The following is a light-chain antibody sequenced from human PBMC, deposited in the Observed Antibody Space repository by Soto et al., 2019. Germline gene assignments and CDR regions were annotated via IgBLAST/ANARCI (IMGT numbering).Light chain of an antibody. CDR2: GAS. CDR3: QLYGSSPET. J-gene: IGKJ2*01. V-gene: IGKV3-11*01. Sequence: VLTQSPATLSLSPGERATLSCRASENVRTFVDWYQQKPGQAPRLLIYGASNRATDIPARFSGSGSGTDFTLTISNLEPEDFAVYYCQLYGSSPETFGQGTKLEI. CDR1: ENVRTF.